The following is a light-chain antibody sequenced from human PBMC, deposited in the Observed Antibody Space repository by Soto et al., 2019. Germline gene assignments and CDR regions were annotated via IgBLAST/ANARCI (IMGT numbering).Light chain of an antibody. CDR2: NNI. Sequence: QSVLTQPPSASGTPGQRVTISCSGSSSNIGSKSATWYQQLPGTAPKLLIYNNIERPSGVPDRFSGSTSGTSASLAISGLQSEDEADYYSGAWDVSLNAYVFGVGTKLTVL. CDR3: GAWDVSLNAYV. J-gene: IGLJ1*01. V-gene: IGLV1-44*01. CDR1: SSNIGSKS.